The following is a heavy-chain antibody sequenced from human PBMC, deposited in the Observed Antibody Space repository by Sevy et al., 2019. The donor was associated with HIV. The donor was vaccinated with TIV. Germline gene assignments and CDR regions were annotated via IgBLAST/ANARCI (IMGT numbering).Heavy chain of an antibody. CDR2: IIPIFGTA. CDR1: GGTFSSYA. CDR3: AGVEGSGSSKLYYYYYYGMDV. Sequence: ASVKVSCKASGGTFSSYAISWVRQAPGQGLEWMGGIIPIFGTANHAQKFQGRVTITADESTSTAYMELRSLGSEDTAVYYCAGVEGSGSSKLYYYYYYGMDVWGQGPTVTVSS. V-gene: IGHV1-69*13. D-gene: IGHD1-26*01. J-gene: IGHJ6*02.